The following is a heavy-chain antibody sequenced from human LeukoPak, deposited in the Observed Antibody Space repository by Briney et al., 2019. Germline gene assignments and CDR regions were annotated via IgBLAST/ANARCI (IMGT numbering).Heavy chain of an antibody. CDR1: GFTFGDYT. CDR3: TTQTRIAAAYY. J-gene: IGHJ4*02. Sequence: GGSLRLSCTVSGFTFGDYTMSWVRQAPGKGLEGVGFIRSKAYGGTTEYAASVKGRFTISRDDSKSIAYLQMNSLKTEDTAVYYCTTQTRIAAAYYWGQGTLVTVSS. D-gene: IGHD6-13*01. V-gene: IGHV3-49*04. CDR2: IRSKAYGGTT.